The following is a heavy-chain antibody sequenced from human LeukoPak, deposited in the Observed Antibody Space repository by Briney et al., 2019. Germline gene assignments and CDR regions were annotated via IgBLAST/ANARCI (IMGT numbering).Heavy chain of an antibody. J-gene: IGHJ4*02. V-gene: IGHV4-34*01. CDR3: ARGNRQLAYYGSGSRLPFDY. CDR2: INHYGAI. CDR1: GGSFSGYY. Sequence: PSETLSLTCAVYGGSFSGYYWTWIRQPPGKGLEWIGEINHYGAINYNPSLKSRVTISVDASKNQFSLRLTSVTAADTAVYYCARGNRQLAYYGSGSRLPFDYWGQGTLVTVSS. D-gene: IGHD3-10*01.